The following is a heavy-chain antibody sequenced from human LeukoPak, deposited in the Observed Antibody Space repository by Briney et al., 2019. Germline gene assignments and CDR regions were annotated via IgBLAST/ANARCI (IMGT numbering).Heavy chain of an antibody. J-gene: IGHJ4*02. CDR3: AKRVVVPTVTYYFDY. CDR2: ITDSGGRT. Sequence: GGSLRLSCAASGFTFSTYAMSWARQAPGKGLEWVSAITDSGGRTYYADSVKGRFTISRDNSKNTLYLQMNSLRAEDAAVYYCAKRVVVPTVTYYFDYWGQGTLVTVSS. CDR1: GFTFSTYA. D-gene: IGHD2-2*01. V-gene: IGHV3-23*01.